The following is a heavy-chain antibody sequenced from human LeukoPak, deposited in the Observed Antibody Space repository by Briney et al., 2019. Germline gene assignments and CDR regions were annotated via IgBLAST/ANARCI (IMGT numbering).Heavy chain of an antibody. CDR1: GLTVSSNY. D-gene: IGHD4-17*01. CDR2: ISGSGGST. CDR3: AKAIYGDYPDY. Sequence: GGSLRLACATFGLTVSSNYMTWVRQAPGKGLEWVSAISGSGGSTYYADSVKGRFTISRDNSKNTLYLQMNSLRAEDTAVYYCAKAIYGDYPDYWGQGTLVTVSS. V-gene: IGHV3-23*01. J-gene: IGHJ4*02.